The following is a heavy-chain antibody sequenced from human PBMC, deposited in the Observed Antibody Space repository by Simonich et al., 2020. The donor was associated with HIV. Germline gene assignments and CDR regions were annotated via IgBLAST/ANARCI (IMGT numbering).Heavy chain of an antibody. D-gene: IGHD4-17*01. CDR3: YGDYGEYYFDH. CDR1: GYSISSGYY. J-gene: IGHJ4*02. CDR2: IYHSGST. V-gene: IGHV4-38-2*01. Sequence: QLQLQESGPGLVKPSETLSLTCAVSGYSISSGYYWGWIRQPPGKGLEWIGNIYHSGSTYYNPSLKSRVTISVDTSKNQFSLKRSSLTAADTAVYYCYGDYGEYYFDHWSQGTLVTVSS.